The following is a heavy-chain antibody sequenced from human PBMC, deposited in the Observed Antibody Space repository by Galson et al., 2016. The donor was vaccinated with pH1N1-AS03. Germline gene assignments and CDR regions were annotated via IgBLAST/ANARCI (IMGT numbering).Heavy chain of an antibody. J-gene: IGHJ6*02. D-gene: IGHD3-3*01. V-gene: IGHV5-10-1*01. CDR1: GYSFTRYW. CDR3: ARQQDGRGSGLEWLFWYGMDV. CDR2: IDPDDSYT. Sequence: QSGAEVKKPGESLRIPCEASGYSFTRYWITWVRQMSGKGLEWMGKIDPDDSYTTYNPAFQGHVTISVDKSITTAYLQWSSLRASDTAMYFCARQQDGRGSGLEWLFWYGMDVWGQGTTVIVSS.